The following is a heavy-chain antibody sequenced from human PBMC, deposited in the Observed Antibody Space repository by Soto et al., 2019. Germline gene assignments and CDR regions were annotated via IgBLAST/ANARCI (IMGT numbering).Heavy chain of an antibody. CDR2: IQSGGPT. J-gene: IGHJ6*04. Sequence: GGSLRLSCAASGFTVSSKYMSWVRQAPGKGLEWVSLIQSGGPTYYADSVKGRFTISRDTSENTVHLQMDSLRAEDTAVYYCARDDVLCDGGRCYGVLLDVWGKGTTVTVSS. V-gene: IGHV3-66*01. CDR1: GFTVSSKY. CDR3: ARDDVLCDGGRCYGVLLDV. D-gene: IGHD2-15*01.